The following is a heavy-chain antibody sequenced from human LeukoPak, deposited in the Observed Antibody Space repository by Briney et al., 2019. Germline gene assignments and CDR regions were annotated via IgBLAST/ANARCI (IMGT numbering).Heavy chain of an antibody. CDR3: ARDASFLPGTTSSSGYYYYYMDV. CDR2: ISSSGFTT. J-gene: IGHJ6*03. CDR1: GDILRGYH. Sequence: PGGSLRLSCAASGDILRGYHMNWVRQAPGKGLEWVAHISSSGFTTHYADSVKGRFSISRDNAKNSVCLQMNSLRAEATALYFCARDASFLPGTTSSSGYYYYYMDVWGRGTTVTVSS. V-gene: IGHV3-48*03. D-gene: IGHD1-1*01.